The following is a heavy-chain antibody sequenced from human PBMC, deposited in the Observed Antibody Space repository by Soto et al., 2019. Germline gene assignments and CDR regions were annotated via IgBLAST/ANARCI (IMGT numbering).Heavy chain of an antibody. D-gene: IGHD3-22*01. CDR1: GGSISSGDYY. CDR2: IYYSGST. V-gene: IGHV4-30-4*01. CDR3: ARVRVDYYDSSGYYLFDY. J-gene: IGHJ4*02. Sequence: PSETLSLTCTVSGGSISSGDYYWSWIRQPPGKGLEWIGYIYYSGSTYYNPSPKSRVTISVDTSKNQFSLKLSSVTAADTAVYYCARVRVDYYDSSGYYLFDYWGQGTLVTVSS.